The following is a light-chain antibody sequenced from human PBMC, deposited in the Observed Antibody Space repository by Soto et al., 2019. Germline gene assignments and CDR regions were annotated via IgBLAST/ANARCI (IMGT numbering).Light chain of an antibody. J-gene: IGLJ2*01. V-gene: IGLV4-69*01. CDR1: SGHSSYA. CDR2: LNSDGSH. CDR3: QTWGTGIVV. Sequence: QLVLTQSPSASASLGASVKLTCTLSSGHSSYAIAGHQQQPEKGPRYLMKLNSDGSHSTGDGIPDRFSGSSSGAARSLTIPSLQSEDEADYYCQTWGTGIVVFGGGTKLTVL.